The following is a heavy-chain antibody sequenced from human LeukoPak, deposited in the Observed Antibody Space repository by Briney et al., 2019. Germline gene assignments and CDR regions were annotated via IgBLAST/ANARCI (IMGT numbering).Heavy chain of an antibody. D-gene: IGHD4-11*01. CDR3: AASTVAKYDY. CDR2: ISGSGDST. V-gene: IGHV3-23*01. CDR1: GFTFFNYA. Sequence: GGSLRLSCVASGFTFFNYAMTWVRQAPGKGLEWVSAISGSGDSTFNADSVKGRFTISRDNSKNTLYLQMNSLRAEDTALYYCAASTVAKYDYWGQGTLVAVSS. J-gene: IGHJ4*02.